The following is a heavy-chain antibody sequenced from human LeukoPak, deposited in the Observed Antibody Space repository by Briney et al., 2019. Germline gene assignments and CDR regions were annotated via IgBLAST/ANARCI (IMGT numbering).Heavy chain of an antibody. J-gene: IGHJ6*02. CDR2: INHSGST. Sequence: SETLSLTCAVYGGSFSGYYWSWIRQPPGKGLEWIGEINHSGSTNYNPSLKSRVTISIDTSKNQFSLKLSSVTAADTAVYYCARGSGYCSGGSCCSRYYGMDVWGQGTTVTVSS. CDR1: GGSFSGYY. CDR3: ARGSGYCSGGSCCSRYYGMDV. V-gene: IGHV4-34*01. D-gene: IGHD2-15*01.